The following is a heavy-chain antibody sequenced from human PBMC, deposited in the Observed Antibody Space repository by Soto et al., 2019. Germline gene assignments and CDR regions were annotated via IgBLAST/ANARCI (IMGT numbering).Heavy chain of an antibody. CDR1: GGTFSSYT. J-gene: IGHJ5*02. CDR2: IIPILGIA. Sequence: QVQLVQSGAEVKKPGSSVKVSCKASGGTFSSYTISWVRQAPGQGLEWMGRIIPILGIANYAQKFQGRVTITADKPTSPAYMELSSLRSEDTAVYYCATSAGYSSSWYTVFDPWGQGTLATVSS. D-gene: IGHD6-13*01. V-gene: IGHV1-69*02. CDR3: ATSAGYSSSWYTVFDP.